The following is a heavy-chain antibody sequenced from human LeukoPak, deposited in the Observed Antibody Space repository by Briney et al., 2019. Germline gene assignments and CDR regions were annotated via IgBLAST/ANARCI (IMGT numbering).Heavy chain of an antibody. CDR3: ARVGFCSGGLCPYYFDY. V-gene: IGHV1-2*02. CDR1: GYTFIGYY. Sequence: ASVKVSCKASGYTFIGYYMHWVRQAPGQGLEWMGWINPNSGGTNYAQKFQGRVTMTRDTSITTAYMEVSRLRSDDTAVYYCARVGFCSGGLCPYYFDYWGQGTLVTVSS. J-gene: IGHJ4*02. CDR2: INPNSGGT. D-gene: IGHD2-15*01.